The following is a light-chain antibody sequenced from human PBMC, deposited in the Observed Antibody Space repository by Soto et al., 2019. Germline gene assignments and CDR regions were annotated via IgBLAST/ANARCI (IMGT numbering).Light chain of an antibody. CDR2: GVS. V-gene: IGKV3-20*01. J-gene: IGKJ1*01. CDR1: QSVSASQ. Sequence: TQSPSSVSASVGDRATLSCRASQSVSASQLAWYQQKPGQAPRLLIYGVSSRAAGIPDRFSGSGSGTDFTLTISRLEPEDFAVYYCQQYDNSLWTFGQGTKVDIK. CDR3: QQYDNSLWT.